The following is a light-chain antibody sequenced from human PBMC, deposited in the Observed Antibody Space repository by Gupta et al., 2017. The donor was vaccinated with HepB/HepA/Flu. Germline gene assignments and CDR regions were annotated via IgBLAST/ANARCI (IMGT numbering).Light chain of an antibody. J-gene: IGKJ5*01. Sequence: DIVMTQSPDSLAVSLGERATINCKSSQSVLYSSNNKNYLAWYQQKPGQPPKLLIYWASTRECGVPDRFSGSGCGTDFTLTISSLQAEDVAVYYCQQYDSTPITFGQGTRMEIK. CDR2: WAS. V-gene: IGKV4-1*01. CDR3: QQYDSTPIT. CDR1: QSVLYSSNNKNY.